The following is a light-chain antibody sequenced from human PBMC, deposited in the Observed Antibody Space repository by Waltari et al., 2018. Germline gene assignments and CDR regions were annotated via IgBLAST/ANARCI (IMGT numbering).Light chain of an antibody. J-gene: IGKJ2*02. V-gene: IGKV4-1*01. Sequence: DIVMTQSPDSLAVSLGERATINCKSSQSVLFNFNNKNYLGWYQHKPGRPPKPLIYWASTRESGVPDRFSGSGSGTDFNLTISSLQAEDVAVYYCQQYATTPRTFGQGTKLEIK. CDR2: WAS. CDR1: QSVLFNFNNKNY. CDR3: QQYATTPRT.